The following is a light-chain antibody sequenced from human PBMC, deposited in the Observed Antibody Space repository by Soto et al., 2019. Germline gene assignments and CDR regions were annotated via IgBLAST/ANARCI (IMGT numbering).Light chain of an antibody. J-gene: IGLJ1*01. V-gene: IGLV1-51*01. CDR1: SSNIGKNS. CDR3: SSYTSGSTLYV. CDR2: DDH. Sequence: QSVLTQPPSVSAAPGQRVSISCSGGSSNIGKNSVSWYQQLPATAPKLLIYDDHQRPSGIPDRFSASKSGNTASLTISGLQAEDEAHYYCSSYTSGSTLYVFGTGTKLTVL.